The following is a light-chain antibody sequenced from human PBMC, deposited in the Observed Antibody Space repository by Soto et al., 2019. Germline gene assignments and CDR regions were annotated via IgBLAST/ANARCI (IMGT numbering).Light chain of an antibody. V-gene: IGKV3-15*01. Sequence: EIVMTQSPATLSVSPGERATLSCRASQSVSSNLAWYQHKPGQPPRLLIFGASTRATGIPARFSGIGSGTEFTLTISSLQSEDFAIFYCQHYNNWPPMYTFGQGTRLEIK. CDR1: QSVSSN. CDR2: GAS. J-gene: IGKJ2*01. CDR3: QHYNNWPPMYT.